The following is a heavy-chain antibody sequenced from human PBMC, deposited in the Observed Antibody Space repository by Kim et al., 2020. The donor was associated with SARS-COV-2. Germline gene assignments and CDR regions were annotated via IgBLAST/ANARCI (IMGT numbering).Heavy chain of an antibody. V-gene: IGHV3-7*01. J-gene: IGHJ4*02. CDR2: KEDVSAK. Sequence: KEDVSAKYYVDSVKCRFTISRDNAKNLLYLQVHSLRGDDTAVYYCVRDFDFWGQGALVTVSS. CDR3: VRDFDF.